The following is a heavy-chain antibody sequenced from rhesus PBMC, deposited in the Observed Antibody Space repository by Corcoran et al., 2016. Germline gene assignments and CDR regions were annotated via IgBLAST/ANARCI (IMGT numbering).Heavy chain of an antibody. CDR2: IYGSGSST. Sequence: QLQLQESGPGLVKPSETLSVTCAVSGGSISSSYWSWIRQAPGKGLGWIGYIYGSGSSTNYNPSLKSRVTLSVDTSKNQLSLKLSSVTAADTAVYYCARARDTVGTAILFDYWGQGVLVTVSS. CDR3: ARARDTVGTAILFDY. CDR1: GGSISSSY. J-gene: IGHJ4*01. D-gene: IGHD5-42*01. V-gene: IGHV4-169*01.